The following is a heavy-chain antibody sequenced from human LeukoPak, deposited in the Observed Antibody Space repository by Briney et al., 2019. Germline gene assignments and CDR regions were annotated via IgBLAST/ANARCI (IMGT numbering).Heavy chain of an antibody. D-gene: IGHD1-26*01. CDR1: GGTFNSYA. J-gene: IGHJ6*02. CDR3: ARDGIEFDTVDHYYYYGMDV. V-gene: IGHV1-69*13. Sequence: SVKVSCKASGGTFNSYAISWVRQAPGQGLEWMGGIIPIFGTANYAQKFQGRVTITADESTSTAYMELSSLRSEDTAVYYCARDGIEFDTVDHYYYYGMDVWGQGTTVTVSS. CDR2: IIPIFGTA.